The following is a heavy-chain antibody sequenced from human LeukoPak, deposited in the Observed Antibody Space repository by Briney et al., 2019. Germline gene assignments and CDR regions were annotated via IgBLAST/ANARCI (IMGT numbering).Heavy chain of an antibody. Sequence: ASVKVSCTASGYTFTSYYMHWVRQAPGQGLEWMGIINPSGGSTSYAQKFQGRVTMTRDMSTSTVYMELSSLRSEDTAVYYCARVFGVSHDPDYWGQGTLVTVSS. CDR1: GYTFTSYY. CDR2: INPSGGST. D-gene: IGHD3-3*01. V-gene: IGHV1-46*01. CDR3: ARVFGVSHDPDY. J-gene: IGHJ4*02.